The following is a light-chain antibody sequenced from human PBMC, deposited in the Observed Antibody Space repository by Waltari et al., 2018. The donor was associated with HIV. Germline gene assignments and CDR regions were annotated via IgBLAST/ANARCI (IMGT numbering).Light chain of an antibody. J-gene: IGLJ3*02. CDR3: STWDNSLSHWV. CDR2: RND. V-gene: IGLV1-47*01. CDR1: ISNLGGNF. Sequence: QSVVTQPPSTSGTPGQNISISCSGDISNLGGNFVYWYQQRPGTAPRLLIYRNDQRPSGVPCRFSGSNSAASASLAISGLRSEDEADYHCSTWDNSLSHWVFGGGTKVTVL.